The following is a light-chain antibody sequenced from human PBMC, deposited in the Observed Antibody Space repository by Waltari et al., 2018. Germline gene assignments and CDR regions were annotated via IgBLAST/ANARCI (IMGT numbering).Light chain of an antibody. Sequence: DIQMTQSPSSLSASVEDRVTITCRASQTISNYLNWYQQKPGKAPKLLIYAASSLQSGVPSRFSGSGSGTDFTLTISSLQPEDFATYYCQQSYSTSWTFGQGTKVEMK. CDR2: AAS. V-gene: IGKV1-39*01. CDR3: QQSYSTSWT. J-gene: IGKJ1*01. CDR1: QTISNY.